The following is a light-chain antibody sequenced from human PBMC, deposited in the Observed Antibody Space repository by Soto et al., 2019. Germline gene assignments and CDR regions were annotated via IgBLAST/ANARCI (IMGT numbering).Light chain of an antibody. CDR2: LGS. J-gene: IGKJ5*01. V-gene: IGKV2-28*01. CDR1: QSLLLSNGYNY. Sequence: DIVMTQSPLSLAVTPGEPASISCRSSQSLLLSNGYNYLDWYLQKPGQSPQLLIYLGSNRASGVPDTVGGSGSGTDFTFKISIVETEDVGVYYCRQGLGIPCTFGQGARLEMK. CDR3: RQGLGIPCT.